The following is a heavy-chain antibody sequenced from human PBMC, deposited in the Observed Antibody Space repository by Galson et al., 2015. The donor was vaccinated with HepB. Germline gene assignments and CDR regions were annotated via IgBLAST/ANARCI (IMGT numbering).Heavy chain of an antibody. CDR2: ISGIGGST. Sequence: SLRLSCAASAFTFSSYAMTWVRQAPGKGLEWVSSISGIGGSTYYADSVKGRFTISRDNSKNTLYLQMNSLRAEDTAVYYCAKVLQAAAGYYFDYWGQGTLVTVSS. V-gene: IGHV3-23*01. J-gene: IGHJ4*02. D-gene: IGHD6-13*01. CDR3: AKVLQAAAGYYFDY. CDR1: AFTFSSYA.